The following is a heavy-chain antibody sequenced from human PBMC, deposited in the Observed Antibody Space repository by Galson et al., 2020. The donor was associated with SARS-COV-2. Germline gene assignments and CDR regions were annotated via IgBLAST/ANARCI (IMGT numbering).Heavy chain of an antibody. CDR3: ARTPLSSATAFDI. V-gene: IGHV2-70*11. CDR1: GFSPSTSGMC. Sequence: SGPTLVKPTQTLTLTCTFSGFSPSTSGMCVSWIRQPPGKALEWLARIDWDDDTYYRTYLKTRLTISKDTSKNQVVLTMTNMDPVDTATYYCARTPLSSATAFDIWGQGTMVTVSS. D-gene: IGHD5-12*01. CDR2: IDWDDDT. J-gene: IGHJ3*02.